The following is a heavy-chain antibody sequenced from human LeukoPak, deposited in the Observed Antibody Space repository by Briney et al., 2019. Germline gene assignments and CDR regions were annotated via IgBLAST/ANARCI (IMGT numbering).Heavy chain of an antibody. CDR1: GGSISSYY. D-gene: IGHD5-24*01. Sequence: PSETLSLTCTVSGGSISSYYWSWVRQPPGKGQEWIGYIYYSGSTNYNPSLKSRVTISVDTSKNQFSLKLSSVTAADTAVYYCARVHRGYHYMDVWGKGTTVTVSS. V-gene: IGHV4-59*01. CDR2: IYYSGST. J-gene: IGHJ6*03. CDR3: ARVHRGYHYMDV.